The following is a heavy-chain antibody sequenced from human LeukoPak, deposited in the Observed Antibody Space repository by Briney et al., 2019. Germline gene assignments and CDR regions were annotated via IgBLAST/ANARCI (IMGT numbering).Heavy chain of an antibody. Sequence: GPSVKVSCKASGGTFSSYTISWVRQAPGQGLEWMGGIIPIFGTANYAQKFQGRVTITADESTSTAYMELSSLRSEDTAVYYCARGRDSSGYYIAGFDPWGQGTLVTVSS. J-gene: IGHJ5*02. CDR3: ARGRDSSGYYIAGFDP. V-gene: IGHV1-69*01. D-gene: IGHD3-22*01. CDR2: IIPIFGTA. CDR1: GGTFSSYT.